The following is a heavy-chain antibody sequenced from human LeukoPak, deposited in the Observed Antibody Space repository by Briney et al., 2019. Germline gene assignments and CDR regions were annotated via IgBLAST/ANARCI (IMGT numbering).Heavy chain of an antibody. CDR1: GDTLTELS. Sequence: ASVKVPCKVPGDTLTELSMHWVRQAPGKGLEWMGGFDPKEGERVYAQNFRGRFTMTEDTSSGTAYMELNSLRSEDTAVYYCTTREIVVEPAQTSMVRGVLWRSDFWGHGTLVTVSS. V-gene: IGHV1-24*01. CDR3: TTREIVVEPAQTSMVRGVLWRSDF. CDR2: FDPKEGER. D-gene: IGHD3-10*01. J-gene: IGHJ4*01.